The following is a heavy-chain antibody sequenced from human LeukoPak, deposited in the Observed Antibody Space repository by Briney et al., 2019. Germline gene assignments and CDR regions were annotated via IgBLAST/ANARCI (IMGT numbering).Heavy chain of an antibody. J-gene: IGHJ4*02. Sequence: PGGSLRLSCGVSGFTVSSKYLSWVRQAPGKGLEWVSIIYTAGWTYYADSVKGRFTISRDISKNTLFLQMNRLRVADTAFYYCTVGDYGRPFDSWGQGTLVTVSS. CDR2: IYTAGWT. D-gene: IGHD4/OR15-4a*01. CDR3: TVGDYGRPFDS. V-gene: IGHV3-66*01. CDR1: GFTVSSKY.